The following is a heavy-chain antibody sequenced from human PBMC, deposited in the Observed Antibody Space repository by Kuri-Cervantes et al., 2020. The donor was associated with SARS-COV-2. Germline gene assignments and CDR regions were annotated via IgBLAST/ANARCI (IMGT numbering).Heavy chain of an antibody. CDR1: GYTFTSYA. Sequence: ASVKVSCKASGYTFTSYAMNWVRQAPGQGLEWMGIINPSGGSTSYAQKFQDRVTMTRDTSTSTVYMELNSLRAEDTAVYYCAREGVTDSSGPFDAFDIWGQGTMVTVSS. J-gene: IGHJ3*02. CDR2: INPSGGST. D-gene: IGHD3-22*01. CDR3: AREGVTDSSGPFDAFDI. V-gene: IGHV1-46*01.